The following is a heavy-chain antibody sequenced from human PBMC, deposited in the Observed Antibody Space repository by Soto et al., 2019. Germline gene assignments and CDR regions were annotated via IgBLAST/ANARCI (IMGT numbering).Heavy chain of an antibody. D-gene: IGHD1-1*01. CDR1: GFSISSSA. J-gene: IGHJ5*02. Sequence: QVQLVESGGGVVQPGRSLRLSCAASGFSISSSAMHWVRQAPGKGLEWVAVIAYDGSNRWYADSAKGRFTISRDNSKNTVYLELSSLRGEDTAVYYRARDLQAGTDNVNWFAPWGRGTQVTVSS. CDR2: IAYDGSNR. CDR3: ARDLQAGTDNVNWFAP. V-gene: IGHV3-30*04.